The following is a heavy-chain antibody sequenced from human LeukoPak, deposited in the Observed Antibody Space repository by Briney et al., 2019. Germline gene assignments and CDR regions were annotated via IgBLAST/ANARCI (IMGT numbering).Heavy chain of an antibody. Sequence: SETLSLTCAVYGGSFSGYYWSWIRQPPGKGLEWIGEINHSGSTNYNPSLKSRVTISVDTSKNQFSLKLSSVTAAGAAVYYCARVWAYYYDSSGYYEFPDAFDIWGQGTMVTVSS. V-gene: IGHV4-34*01. D-gene: IGHD3-22*01. CDR2: INHSGST. J-gene: IGHJ3*02. CDR1: GGSFSGYY. CDR3: ARVWAYYYDSSGYYEFPDAFDI.